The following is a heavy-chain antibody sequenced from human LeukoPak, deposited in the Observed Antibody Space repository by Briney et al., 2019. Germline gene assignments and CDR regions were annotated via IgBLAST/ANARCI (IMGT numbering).Heavy chain of an antibody. D-gene: IGHD1-1*01. J-gene: IGHJ3*02. CDR2: INPNSGGT. Sequence: GASVKVSCQASGYTFTGYHMHWVRQAPGQGLEWMGWINPNSGGTNYAQKFQGRVTMTRDTSISTAYMELSRLRSDDAAVYYCARQGGNEAFDIWGQGTMVTVSS. V-gene: IGHV1-2*02. CDR3: ARQGGNEAFDI. CDR1: GYTFTGYH.